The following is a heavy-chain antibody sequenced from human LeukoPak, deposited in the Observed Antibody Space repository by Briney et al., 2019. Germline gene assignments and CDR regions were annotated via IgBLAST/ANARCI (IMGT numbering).Heavy chain of an antibody. D-gene: IGHD6-6*01. CDR3: ARTLIEYSVSSCYFDY. CDR1: GFTFSSYW. V-gene: IGHV3-74*01. Sequence: GGSLRLSCAASGFTFSSYWMHWVRQAPGEGLVWVSRINSDGSRTTYADSVKGRFTISRDNAKNTLYLQMNSLRAEDTAVYYCARTLIEYSVSSCYFDYWGQGTLVTVSS. CDR2: INSDGSRT. J-gene: IGHJ4*02.